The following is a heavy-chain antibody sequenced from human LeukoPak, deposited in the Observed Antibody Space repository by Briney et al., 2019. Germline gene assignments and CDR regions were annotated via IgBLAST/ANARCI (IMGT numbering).Heavy chain of an antibody. D-gene: IGHD5-24*01. J-gene: IGHJ3*02. CDR3: GVATIITEDAFDI. CDR1: GYNFTNFW. CDR2: IYPGDSDT. Sequence: GESLKISCKGSGYNFTNFWIGWVRQMPGKGLEWMGIIYPGDSDTRYSPSFQGQVTISADKSISTAYLQWSSLKASDTAMYYCGVATIITEDAFDIWGQGTMVTVSS. V-gene: IGHV5-51*01.